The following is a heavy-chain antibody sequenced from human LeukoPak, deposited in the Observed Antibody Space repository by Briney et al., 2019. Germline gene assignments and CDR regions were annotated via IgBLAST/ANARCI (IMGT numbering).Heavy chain of an antibody. J-gene: IGHJ4*02. CDR3: ARVGVNTAMGEYYFDY. CDR1: GFTFSRYS. D-gene: IGHD5-18*01. Sequence: PGGSLRLSCAASGFTFSRYSMNWVRQAPGKGLEWVSYISRSSSTIHYADSVRGRFTISRDNAKNSLYLQMNSLRAEDTAVYYCARVGVNTAMGEYYFDYWGQGTLVTVSS. CDR2: ISRSSSTI. V-gene: IGHV3-48*04.